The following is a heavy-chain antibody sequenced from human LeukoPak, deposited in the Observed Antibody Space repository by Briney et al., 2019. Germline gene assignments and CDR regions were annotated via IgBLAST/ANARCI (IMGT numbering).Heavy chain of an antibody. Sequence: SETLSLTCAVYGGSFSGYYWSWIRQPPGKGLEWIGEIDHSGSTNYNPSLKSRVTISVDTSKNQFSLKLSSVTAADTAVYYCARIKAARIFGVVNYYYYYYMDVWGKGTTVTVSS. V-gene: IGHV4-34*01. CDR1: GGSFSGYY. D-gene: IGHD3-3*01. CDR3: ARIKAARIFGVVNYYYYYYMDV. J-gene: IGHJ6*03. CDR2: IDHSGST.